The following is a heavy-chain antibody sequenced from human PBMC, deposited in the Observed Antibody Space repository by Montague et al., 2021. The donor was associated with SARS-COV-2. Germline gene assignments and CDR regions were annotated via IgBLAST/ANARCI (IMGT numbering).Heavy chain of an antibody. J-gene: IGHJ4*02. Sequence: SETLSLTCTISGGSITGYFWTWIRQPPGKGLEWLGHMHYSGSTKYNPSLESRVTMSIDTSESQFSLHLRSVTAADTGVYYCARVPFSSRGYYLDYWGQGTLVTVSS. D-gene: IGHD2-2*01. CDR3: ARVPFSSRGYYLDY. CDR2: MHYSGST. CDR1: GGSITGYF. V-gene: IGHV4-59*12.